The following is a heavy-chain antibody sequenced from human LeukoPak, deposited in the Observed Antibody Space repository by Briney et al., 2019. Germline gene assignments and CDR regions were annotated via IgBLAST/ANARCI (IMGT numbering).Heavy chain of an antibody. J-gene: IGHJ3*01. Sequence: GESLKISCKGSGYNFINYWIAWVRQMPGKGLEWMGIIYPDDSDTRYSPSFQGQVTISADKSVSIAYLQWSSLKASDTAMYYCARPNITSYYDSRGYDAFDVWGQGTMVIVSS. V-gene: IGHV5-51*01. CDR2: IYPDDSDT. D-gene: IGHD3-22*01. CDR3: ARPNITSYYDSRGYDAFDV. CDR1: GYNFINYW.